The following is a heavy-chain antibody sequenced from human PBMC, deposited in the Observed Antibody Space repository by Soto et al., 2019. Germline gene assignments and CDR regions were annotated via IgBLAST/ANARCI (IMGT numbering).Heavy chain of an antibody. CDR1: GAPTTSSSYY. D-gene: IGHD3-16*01. J-gene: IGHJ6*02. CDR2: IYYSEIT. Sequence: PSETLSLTCTVCGAPTTSSSYYWGWIRQPPGKGLEWIRSIYYSEITYYNPSIKSRVTITVDTSKNQFSLKLSSVTAADTAVYYCARQGRYDYYYGMDVWGQGTTVTVSS. CDR3: ARQGRYDYYYGMDV. V-gene: IGHV4-39*01.